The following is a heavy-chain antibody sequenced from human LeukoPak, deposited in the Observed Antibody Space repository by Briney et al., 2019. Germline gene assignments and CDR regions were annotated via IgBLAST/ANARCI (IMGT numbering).Heavy chain of an antibody. CDR2: IYYSGST. V-gene: IGHV4-59*01. CDR3: ARTTYARFFDL. D-gene: IGHD1-1*01. CDR1: GDPINSYY. Sequence: TSETLSLTCTVSGDPINSYYWSWIRQPPGKGLEWIGHIYYSGSTNYNPSLESRVTISVDTSKNQFSLKLTSVTAADTAAYYCARTTYARFFDLWGRGTLVTVSS. J-gene: IGHJ2*01.